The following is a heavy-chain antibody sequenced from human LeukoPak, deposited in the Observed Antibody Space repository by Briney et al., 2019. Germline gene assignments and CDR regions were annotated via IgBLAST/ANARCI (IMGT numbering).Heavy chain of an antibody. CDR3: AKAMDDILTYPDY. J-gene: IGHJ4*02. D-gene: IGHD3-9*01. Sequence: SLGLSCAASGFTFDDYAMHWVRQAPGKGLEWVSGISWNSGSIGYAESVKGRFTISRDNAKNSLYLQMNSLLAEDVALYYCAKAMDDILTYPDYWGQGTLVTVSS. V-gene: IGHV3-9*03. CDR2: ISWNSGSI. CDR1: GFTFDDYA.